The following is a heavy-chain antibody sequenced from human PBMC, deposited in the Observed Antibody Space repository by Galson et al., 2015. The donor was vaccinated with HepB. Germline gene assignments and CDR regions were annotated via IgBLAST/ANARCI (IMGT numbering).Heavy chain of an antibody. CDR3: ARDPQGYCSGGSCYPNYYGMDV. V-gene: IGHV1-18*01. CDR2: ISAYNGNT. Sequence: SVKVSCKASGYTFTSYGISWVRQAPGQGLEWMRWISAYNGNTNYAQKLQGRVTMTTDTSTSTAYMELRSLRSDDTAVYYCARDPQGYCSGGSCYPNYYGMDVWGQGTTVTVSS. J-gene: IGHJ6*02. D-gene: IGHD2-15*01. CDR1: GYTFTSYG.